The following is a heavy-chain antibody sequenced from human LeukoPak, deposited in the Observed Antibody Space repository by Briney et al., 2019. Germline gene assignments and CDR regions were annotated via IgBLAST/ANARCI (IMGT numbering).Heavy chain of an antibody. J-gene: IGHJ4*02. CDR1: GFTFSSYA. D-gene: IGHD6-13*01. V-gene: IGHV3-7*01. CDR2: IKQDGSEK. CDR3: ARGEQQLVWYFDY. Sequence: PGGSLRLSCAASGFTFSSYAMHWVRQAPGKGLEWVANIKQDGSEKYYVDSVKGRFTISRDNAKNSLYLQMNSLRAEDTAVYYCARGEQQLVWYFDYWGQGTLVTVSS.